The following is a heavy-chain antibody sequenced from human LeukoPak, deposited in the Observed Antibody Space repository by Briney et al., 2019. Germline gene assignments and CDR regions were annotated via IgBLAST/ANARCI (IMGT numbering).Heavy chain of an antibody. D-gene: IGHD6-13*01. CDR1: GFTFSDYY. Sequence: GGSLRLSCAVSGFTFSDYYMSWVRQAPGKGLEWVSAITGSGGSTFYADSVKGRFTISRDNSKNALYLQMNSLRAEDTAVYYCAKRGSAGLYYFDYWGQGTLVTVSS. CDR3: AKRGSAGLYYFDY. V-gene: IGHV3-23*01. J-gene: IGHJ4*02. CDR2: ITGSGGST.